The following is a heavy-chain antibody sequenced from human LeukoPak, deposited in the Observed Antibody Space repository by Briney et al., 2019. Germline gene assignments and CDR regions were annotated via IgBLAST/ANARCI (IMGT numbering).Heavy chain of an antibody. J-gene: IGHJ4*02. CDR2: INTDGSRI. CDR3: ARGGVGNFDY. V-gene: IGHV3-74*01. Sequence: GGSLRLSCAASGFTFNDYWMHWVRQAPGQGLVWVSRINTDGSRIYYADSVEGRFTISRDNAKNTVDLQMNSLRAEDTAVYYCARGGVGNFDYWGQGTLVTVSS. D-gene: IGHD3-10*01. CDR1: GFTFNDYW.